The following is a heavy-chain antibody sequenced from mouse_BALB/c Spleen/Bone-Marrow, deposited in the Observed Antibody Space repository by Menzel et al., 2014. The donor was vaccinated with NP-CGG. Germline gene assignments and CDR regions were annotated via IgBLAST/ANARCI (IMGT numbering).Heavy chain of an antibody. V-gene: IGHV2-9*02. CDR3: ASPIYYDYPLFAY. CDR2: IWAGGST. Sequence: VQLQQSGPGLVSPSQSLSITCTVSGFSLTSYGVHWVRQPLGKGLEWLGAIWAGGSTNYNSALMSRLSISKDNSKSQVFLKMNSLQTDDTAMYYCASPIYYDYPLFAYWGQGTLVTVSA. CDR1: GFSLTSYG. J-gene: IGHJ3*01. D-gene: IGHD2-4*01.